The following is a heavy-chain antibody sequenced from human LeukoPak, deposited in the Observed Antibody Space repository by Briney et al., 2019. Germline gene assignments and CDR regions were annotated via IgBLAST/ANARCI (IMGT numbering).Heavy chain of an antibody. V-gene: IGHV3-33*01. CDR1: GFTFSSYG. CDR3: ARAPPRLTIPAAISEYNWFDP. J-gene: IGHJ5*02. CDR2: IWYDGSNK. Sequence: PGWSLRLSCAASGFTFSSYGMHWVRQAPGKGLEWVAVIWYDGSNKYYADSVKGRFTISRDNSKNTLYLQMNSLRAEDTAVYYCARAPPRLTIPAAISEYNWFDPWGQGTLVTVSS. D-gene: IGHD2-2*02.